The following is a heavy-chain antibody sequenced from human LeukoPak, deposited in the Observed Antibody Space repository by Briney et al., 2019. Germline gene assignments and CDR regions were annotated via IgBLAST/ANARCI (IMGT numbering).Heavy chain of an antibody. V-gene: IGHV3-33*01. Sequence: GRSLRLSCAASGFTSSSYGMHWVRQAPGKGLEWVAVIWYDGSNKYYADSVKGRFTISRDNSKNTLYLQMNSLRAEDTAVYYCAREEDILTGYYTGFDYWGQGTLVTVSS. CDR2: IWYDGSNK. CDR1: GFTSSSYG. J-gene: IGHJ4*02. D-gene: IGHD3-9*01. CDR3: AREEDILTGYYTGFDY.